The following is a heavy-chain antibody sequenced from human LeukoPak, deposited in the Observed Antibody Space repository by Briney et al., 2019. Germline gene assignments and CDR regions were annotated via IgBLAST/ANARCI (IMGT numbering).Heavy chain of an antibody. CDR3: AELGITMIGGV. Sequence: GGSLSLSCAASGFTFTSYEMNWVCQAPGKGLEWVSYISSSGSTIYYADSVKGRITISRDNAKNSLYLQMNSLRAEDTAVYYCAELGITMIGGVWGKGTTVTISS. J-gene: IGHJ6*04. CDR1: GFTFTSYE. CDR2: ISSSGSTI. V-gene: IGHV3-48*03. D-gene: IGHD3-10*02.